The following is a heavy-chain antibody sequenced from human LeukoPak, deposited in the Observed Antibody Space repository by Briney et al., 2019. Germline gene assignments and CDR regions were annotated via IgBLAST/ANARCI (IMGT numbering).Heavy chain of an antibody. CDR3: GLVTSGNWWFDP. CDR2: INPNNGGT. J-gene: IGHJ5*02. CDR1: GYTFTGYH. D-gene: IGHD2-21*02. Sequence: ASVKVSCKTSGYTFTGYHMHWVQQAPGQGLEWMGWINPNNGGTNYAQKLQGRVTMTRDTSIGTAYMELSSLRYDDTAVYYCGLVTSGNWWFDPWGQGTLVTVSS. V-gene: IGHV1-2*02.